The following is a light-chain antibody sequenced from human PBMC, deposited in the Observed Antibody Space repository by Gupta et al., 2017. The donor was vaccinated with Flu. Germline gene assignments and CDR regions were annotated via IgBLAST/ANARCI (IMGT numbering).Light chain of an antibody. CDR1: QGIRSD. CDR2: GAS. V-gene: IGKV1-17*01. J-gene: IGKJ2*01. Sequence: GDRVSITCRASQGIRSDLAWYQQKPGKAPKRLIYGASSLQSGVPSRISGSGSGTEFTLTISSLQPEDFATYYCLQHNSFPYTFGQGTKLEIK. CDR3: LQHNSFPYT.